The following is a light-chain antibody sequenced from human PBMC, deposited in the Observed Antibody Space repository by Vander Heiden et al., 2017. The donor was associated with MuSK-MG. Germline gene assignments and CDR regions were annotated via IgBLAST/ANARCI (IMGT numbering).Light chain of an antibody. CDR1: QSVSSF. CDR3: QQRSNWPST. Sequence: VLTQSPATQSLSPGERATLSCRASQSVSSFLAWYQQKPGQAPRLLIYDASNRATGIPARFSGSGSGTDFTLTISSLEPEDFAVYYCQQRSNWPSTFGGGTKVETK. CDR2: DAS. J-gene: IGKJ4*01. V-gene: IGKV3-11*01.